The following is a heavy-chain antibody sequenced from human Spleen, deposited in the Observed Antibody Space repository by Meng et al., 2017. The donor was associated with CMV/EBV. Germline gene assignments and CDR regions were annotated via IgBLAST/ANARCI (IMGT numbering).Heavy chain of an antibody. D-gene: IGHD3-22*01. V-gene: IGHV3-13*01. CDR3: ARASRDISGYYYDYFDS. CDR2: IGTAGDT. CDR1: GFTFSSYD. J-gene: IGHJ4*02. Sequence: GGSLRLSCAASGFTFSSYDMHWVRQATGKGLEWVSAIGTAGDTYYPGSVKGRFTISRENAKNSLYLQMNSLRAGDTAVYYCARASRDISGYYYDYFDSWGQGTLVTVSS.